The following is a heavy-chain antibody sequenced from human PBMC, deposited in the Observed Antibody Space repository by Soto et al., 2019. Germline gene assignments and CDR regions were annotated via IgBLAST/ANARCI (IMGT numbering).Heavy chain of an antibody. J-gene: IGHJ4*02. Sequence: QVQLVESGGGLVKPGGSLRLSCAVSGFTFSDYYMGWVRQAPGKGLEWISYITRSSSYTNYADSVKGRFTISRDNAKNSLYLQMDSLRAEDTAVYYCARGKSNTNFDYWGQGTLVTVSS. CDR1: GFTFSDYY. CDR2: ITRSSSYT. CDR3: ARGKSNTNFDY. V-gene: IGHV3-11*06. D-gene: IGHD3-3*01.